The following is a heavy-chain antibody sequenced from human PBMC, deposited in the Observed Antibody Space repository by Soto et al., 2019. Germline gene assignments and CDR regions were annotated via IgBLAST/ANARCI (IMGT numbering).Heavy chain of an antibody. CDR2: ISTFNGNT. D-gene: IGHD3-10*01. CDR3: ARPYGASLFPRALCS. V-gene: IGHV1-18*01. Sequence: VASVKVSCKTSGYSFSSYAISWVRQAPGQGLEGLGWISTFNGNTNYARKLQGRVTMTTDTSTSTADMELRSLTSDDTAVYYCARPYGASLFPRALCSWGPGTTVTVSS. CDR1: GYSFSSYA. J-gene: IGHJ6*01.